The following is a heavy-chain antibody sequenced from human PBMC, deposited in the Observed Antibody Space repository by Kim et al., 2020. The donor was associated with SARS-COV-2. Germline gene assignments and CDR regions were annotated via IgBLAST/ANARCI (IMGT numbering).Heavy chain of an antibody. CDR1: GYTFTSYA. Sequence: ASVKVSCKASGYTFTSYAMHWVRQAPGQRLEWMGWINAGNGNTKYSQKFQGRVTITRDTSASTAYMELSSLRSEDTAVYYCARVLLWFGEPYYGMDVWGQGTTVTVSS. D-gene: IGHD3-10*01. V-gene: IGHV1-3*01. J-gene: IGHJ6*02. CDR2: INAGNGNT. CDR3: ARVLLWFGEPYYGMDV.